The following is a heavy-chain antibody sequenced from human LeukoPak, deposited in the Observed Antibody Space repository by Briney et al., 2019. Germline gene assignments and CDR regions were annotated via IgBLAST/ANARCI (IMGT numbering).Heavy chain of an antibody. J-gene: IGHJ4*02. V-gene: IGHV1-8*01. CDR1: GYTFASYD. D-gene: IGHD5-12*01. CDR2: MNPNSGNT. CDR3: AKAGVGYSGYDPSYYFDY. Sequence: ASVKVSCKASGYTFASYDINWVRQATGQGLEWMGWMNPNSGNTGYAQKFQGRVTMTRNTSISTAYMELSSLRAEDTAVYYCAKAGVGYSGYDPSYYFDYWGQGTLVTVSS.